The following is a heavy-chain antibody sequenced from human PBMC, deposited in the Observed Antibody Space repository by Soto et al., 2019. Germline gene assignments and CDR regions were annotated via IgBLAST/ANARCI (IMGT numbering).Heavy chain of an antibody. V-gene: IGHV3-30*04. J-gene: IGHJ4*02. CDR3: ARAFLAGTGGDF. CDR1: GFSFSNYA. CDR2: ISNDGRND. Sequence: QVQLVESGGGVVQPGRSLRLSCAASGFSFSNYAMQWVRHAPGKGLEWVTVISNDGRNDYYADSVKGRFTIFRDNSKNTVLLQMNSLRAEDTAVYYCARAFLAGTGGDFWGQGTLVTVSS. D-gene: IGHD6-19*01.